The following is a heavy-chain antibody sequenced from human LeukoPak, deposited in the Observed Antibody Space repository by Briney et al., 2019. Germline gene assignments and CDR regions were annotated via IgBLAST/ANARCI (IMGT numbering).Heavy chain of an antibody. D-gene: IGHD3-22*01. CDR2: ISGSGGST. V-gene: IGHV3-23*01. Sequence: AGGSLRLSCAASGFTFSSYAMGWVRQAPGKGLEWVSAISGSGGSTYYADSVKGRFTISRDNSKNTLYLQMNSLRAEDTAVYYCAKDRDSSGYYFGYWFDPWGQGTLVTVSS. CDR3: AKDRDSSGYYFGYWFDP. J-gene: IGHJ5*02. CDR1: GFTFSSYA.